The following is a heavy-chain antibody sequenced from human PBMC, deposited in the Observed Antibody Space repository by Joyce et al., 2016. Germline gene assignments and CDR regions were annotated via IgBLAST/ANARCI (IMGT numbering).Heavy chain of an antibody. Sequence: EVQLLESGGGLVQAGGSLRPSCAASGCTFSSDAMSWVRQAPVRGLKWVSLRSGSGGGTYYADSVKGRLSISRDNPRNTLYLQLNSLRAEDTAIYYCARSYSYGYESNVEYFQHWGQGTLVTVPS. CDR1: GCTFSSDA. CDR2: RSGSGGGT. V-gene: IGHV3-23*01. J-gene: IGHJ1*01. CDR3: ARSYSYGYESNVEYFQH. D-gene: IGHD5-18*01.